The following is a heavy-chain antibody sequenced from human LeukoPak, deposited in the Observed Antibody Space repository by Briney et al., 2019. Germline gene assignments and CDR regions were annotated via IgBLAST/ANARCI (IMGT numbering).Heavy chain of an antibody. CDR3: AKDSLADIDY. D-gene: IGHD3-16*01. CDR2: IRHDGSIK. Sequence: PGGSLRLXCXAXXXIFSTYGMYWVRQAPGKGLEWVAFIRHDGSIKNYADSVKGRSTISRDNSKNTLYLQMNSLRAEDTAVYYCAKDSLADIDYWGQGTLVTVSS. J-gene: IGHJ4*02. V-gene: IGHV3-30*02. CDR1: XXIFSTYG.